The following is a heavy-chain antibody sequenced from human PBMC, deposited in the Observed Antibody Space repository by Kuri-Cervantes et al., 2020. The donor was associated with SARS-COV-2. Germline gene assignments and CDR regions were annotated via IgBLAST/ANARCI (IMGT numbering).Heavy chain of an antibody. D-gene: IGHD3-3*01. J-gene: IGHJ6*03. V-gene: IGHV1-69*04. CDR3: ARDGRVYYDFWSGYPPEVHYYYMDV. CDR2: IIPILGTA. Sequence: SVKVSRKASGYTFTSYGISWVRQAPGQGLEWMGRIIPILGTANYAQKFQGRVTITADKSTSTAYMELSSLRSEDTAVYYCARDGRVYYDFWSGYPPEVHYYYMDVWGKGTTVTVSS. CDR1: GYTFTSYG.